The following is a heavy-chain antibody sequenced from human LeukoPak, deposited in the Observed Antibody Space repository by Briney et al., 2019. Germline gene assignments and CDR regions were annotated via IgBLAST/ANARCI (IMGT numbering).Heavy chain of an antibody. CDR1: GYTFTSYD. CDR2: MNPNSGNT. V-gene: IGHV1-8*02. D-gene: IGHD3-10*01. CDR3: ARSPHYGSGSYSY. J-gene: IGHJ4*02. Sequence: GASVKVSCKASGYTFTSYDINWVRQAPGQGPEWMGWMNPNSGNTGYAQKFQGRVTMTRNTSISTAYMELSSLRSEDTAVYYCARSPHYGSGSYSYWGQGTLVTVSS.